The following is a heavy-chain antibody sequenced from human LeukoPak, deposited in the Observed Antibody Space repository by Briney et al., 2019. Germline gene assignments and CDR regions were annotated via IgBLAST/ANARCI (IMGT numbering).Heavy chain of an antibody. D-gene: IGHD3-9*01. J-gene: IGHJ5*02. CDR1: GFAFSTTW. CDR3: AGGSGYLITS. CDR2: INQDGSKK. V-gene: IGHV3-7*01. Sequence: PGGSLRLSCAASGFAFSTTWMTWLRQAPGKGPEWVANINQDGSKKFYVDSVKGRFTISRDNAKNSPHLQMNSLRAEDTAVYYCAGGSGYLITSWGQGTLVTVSS.